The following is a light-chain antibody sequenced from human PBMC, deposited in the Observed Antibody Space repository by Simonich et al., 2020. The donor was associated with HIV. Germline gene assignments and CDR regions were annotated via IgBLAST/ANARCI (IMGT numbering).Light chain of an antibody. J-gene: IGKJ3*01. CDR2: AAS. CDR1: KSISSY. CDR3: QQSYSNPFT. V-gene: IGKV1-39*01. Sequence: DIQMTQSPSSLSASVGDRVTITCRASKSISSYLNWYKQKPGKAPKLLIYAASSLQSGVPSRFSGSGSGTDFTLTISSLQPEDFATYYCQQSYSNPFTFGPGTKVDIK.